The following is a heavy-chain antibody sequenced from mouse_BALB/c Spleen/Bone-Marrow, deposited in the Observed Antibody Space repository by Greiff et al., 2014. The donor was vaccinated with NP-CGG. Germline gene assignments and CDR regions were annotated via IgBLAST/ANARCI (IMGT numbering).Heavy chain of an antibody. CDR3: AKHDTTVVGDY. CDR2: IWGGGIT. V-gene: IGHV2-6-5*01. CDR1: GFSLTDYG. J-gene: IGHJ2*01. D-gene: IGHD1-1*01. Sequence: VQGVESGPGLVAPSQSLSITCTVSGFSLTDYGVSWIRQPPGKGLEWLGVIWGGGITYYNSTLKSRLSISKDSSKSQVFLKMNSLQTDDTAMYYCAKHDTTVVGDYWGQGTTLTVSS.